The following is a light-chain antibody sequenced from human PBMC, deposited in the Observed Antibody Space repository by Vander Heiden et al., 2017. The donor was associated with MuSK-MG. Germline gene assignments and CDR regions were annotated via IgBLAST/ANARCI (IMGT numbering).Light chain of an antibody. Sequence: EIVMTQSPATLSVSPGERATLSCRASQSVSSNLAWYQQKPGHAPRLLIYGASTRATGIPARFSGSGYGKEFTLTISSRQSEDFAVYYCQQDKNWPPITFSGGTKVEIK. V-gene: IGKV3-15*01. CDR2: GAS. J-gene: IGKJ4*01. CDR3: QQDKNWPPIT. CDR1: QSVSSN.